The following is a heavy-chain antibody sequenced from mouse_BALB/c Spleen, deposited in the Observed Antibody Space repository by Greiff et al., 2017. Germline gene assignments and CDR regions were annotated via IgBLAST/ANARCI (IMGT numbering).Heavy chain of an antibody. Sequence: EVHLVESGGGLVKPGGSLKLSCAASGFAFSSYDMSWVRQTPEKRLEWVAYISSGGGSTYYPDTVKGRFTISRDNAKNTLYLQMSSLKSEDTAMYYCARRGVYSWFAYWGQGTLVTVSA. CDR1: GFAFSSYD. CDR2: ISSGGGST. D-gene: IGHD2-1*01. CDR3: ARRGVYSWFAY. J-gene: IGHJ3*01. V-gene: IGHV5-12-1*01.